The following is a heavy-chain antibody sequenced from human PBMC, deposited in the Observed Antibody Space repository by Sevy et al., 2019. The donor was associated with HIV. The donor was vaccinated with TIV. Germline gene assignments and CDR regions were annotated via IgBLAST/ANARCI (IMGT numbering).Heavy chain of an antibody. V-gene: IGHV4-4*02. CDR2: IYHSGST. D-gene: IGHD3-3*01. Sequence: SETLSLTCAVSGGFISSSTWWSWVRQPPGKGLEWIGEIYHSGSTNYNPSLKSRVTISVDNSKNQFSLKVSSVTAADTAVYYCARGPSQDFWSDYAIDYWGQGTLVTVSS. J-gene: IGHJ4*02. CDR3: ARGPSQDFWSDYAIDY. CDR1: GGFISSSTW.